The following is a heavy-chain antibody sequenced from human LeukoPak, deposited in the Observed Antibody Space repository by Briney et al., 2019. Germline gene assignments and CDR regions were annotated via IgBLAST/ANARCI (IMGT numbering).Heavy chain of an antibody. J-gene: IGHJ4*02. Sequence: PSETLSLTCAVSGYSISSGYYWGWIRQPPGKGLGWIGSIYHSGSTYYNPSLKSRVTISVDTSKNQFSLKLSSVTAADTAVYYCARGTIRYYFDYWGQGTLVTVSS. CDR3: ARGTIRYYFDY. CDR1: GYSISSGYY. CDR2: IYHSGST. V-gene: IGHV4-38-2*01. D-gene: IGHD4-17*01.